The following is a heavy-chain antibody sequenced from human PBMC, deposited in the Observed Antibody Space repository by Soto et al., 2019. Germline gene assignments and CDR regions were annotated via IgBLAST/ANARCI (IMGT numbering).Heavy chain of an antibody. Sequence: QVQLVQSGTEVKKPGSSVKVSCKASGGTFSSYAISWVRQAPGQGLEWLGGIIPVFGTASYAEKFQGRVTITADTSTSTVYMELSSLRSEDTAVYYCARTRRGSSPFHFDSGGQGTLVTVSS. D-gene: IGHD6-6*01. CDR1: GGTFSSYA. CDR3: ARTRRGSSPFHFDS. J-gene: IGHJ4*02. CDR2: IIPVFGTA. V-gene: IGHV1-69*06.